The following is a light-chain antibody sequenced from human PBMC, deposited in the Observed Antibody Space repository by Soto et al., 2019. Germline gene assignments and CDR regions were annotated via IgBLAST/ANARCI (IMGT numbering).Light chain of an antibody. CDR3: CSYAGSHSWV. CDR1: SSDVGGYNY. CDR2: DVS. V-gene: IGLV2-11*01. Sequence: QSALTQPRSVSGSRGQSVTISCTGTSSDVGGYNYVSWYQQHPGKAPKLIINDVSKRPSGVPDRFAGSKSGNTASLTISGLQAEDEADYYCCSYAGSHSWVFGGGTKLTVL. J-gene: IGLJ3*02.